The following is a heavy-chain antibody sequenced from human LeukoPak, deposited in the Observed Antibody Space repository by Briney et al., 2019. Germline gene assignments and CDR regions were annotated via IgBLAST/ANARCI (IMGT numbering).Heavy chain of an antibody. V-gene: IGHV4-31*03. CDR1: GGSISSGGYY. J-gene: IGHJ5*02. Sequence: SETLSLTCTVSGGSISSGGYYWSWKRQHPGKGLEWIGYIYYSGSTYYNPSLKSRVTISVDTYKNQFSLKLSSVTAADTAVYYCARERVEGYCSGGSCYSWFDPWGQGTLVTVSS. CDR3: ARERVEGYCSGGSCYSWFDP. D-gene: IGHD2-15*01. CDR2: IYYSGST.